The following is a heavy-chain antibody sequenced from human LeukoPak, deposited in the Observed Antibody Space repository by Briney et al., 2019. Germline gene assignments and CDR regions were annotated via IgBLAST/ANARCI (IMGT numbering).Heavy chain of an antibody. J-gene: IGHJ4*02. D-gene: IGHD2-8*01. CDR1: GFTFSSYA. CDR2: ISGSGGST. Sequence: GESLRLSCAASGFTFSSYAMSWVRQAPGKGLEWVSAISGSGGSTYYADSVKGRFTISRDNAKNSLYLQMNSLRAEDTAVYYCARSRSTSGYFDYWGQGTLVTVSS. CDR3: ARSRSTSGYFDY. V-gene: IGHV3-23*01.